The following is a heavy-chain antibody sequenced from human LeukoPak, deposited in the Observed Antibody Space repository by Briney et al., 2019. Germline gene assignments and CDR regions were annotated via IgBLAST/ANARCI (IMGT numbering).Heavy chain of an antibody. V-gene: IGHV1-18*01. D-gene: IGHD3-3*01. Sequence: ASVKVSCKASGGTFSSYAISWVRQAPGQGLEWMGWISAYNGNTNHAQKLQGRVTMTTDTSTSTAYMELRSLRSDDTAVYYCATFLEWFLDYWGQGTLVTVSS. CDR2: ISAYNGNT. J-gene: IGHJ4*02. CDR1: GGTFSSYA. CDR3: ATFLEWFLDY.